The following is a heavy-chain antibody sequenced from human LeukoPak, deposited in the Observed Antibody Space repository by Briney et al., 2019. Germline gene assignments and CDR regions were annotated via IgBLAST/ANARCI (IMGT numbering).Heavy chain of an antibody. CDR1: GFTFSSYG. V-gene: IGHV3-30*02. CDR2: IRYDGSNK. CDR3: ARPRITMVRGVNDAFDI. J-gene: IGHJ3*02. D-gene: IGHD3-10*01. Sequence: GGSLRLSCAASGFTFSSYGMHWVRQAPGKGLEWVAFIRYDGSNKYYADSVKGRFTISRDNSKNTLYLQMNSLRAEDTAVYYCARPRITMVRGVNDAFDIWGQGTMVTVSS.